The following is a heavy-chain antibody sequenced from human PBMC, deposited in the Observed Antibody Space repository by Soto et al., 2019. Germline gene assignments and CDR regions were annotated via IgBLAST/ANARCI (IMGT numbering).Heavy chain of an antibody. Sequence: PSETLSLTCTVSGGSISSYYWSWIRQPPGKGLEWIGYIYYSGSTNYNPSLKSRVTISVDTSKNQFSLKLSSVTAADTAVYYCARGGTGDYEVLDPWGQGTLVTVSS. J-gene: IGHJ5*02. V-gene: IGHV4-59*01. CDR1: GGSISSYY. D-gene: IGHD4-17*01. CDR3: ARGGTGDYEVLDP. CDR2: IYYSGST.